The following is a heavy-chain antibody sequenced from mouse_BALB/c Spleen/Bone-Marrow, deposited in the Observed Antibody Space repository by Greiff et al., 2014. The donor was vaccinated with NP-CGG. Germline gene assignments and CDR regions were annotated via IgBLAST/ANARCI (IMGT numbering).Heavy chain of an antibody. CDR1: GYTFTSYR. Sequence: QVQLQQSGAELVKPGASVKLSCKTSGYTFTSYRIQWVKQRPGQGLGWIGEIFPGTGTTYYNEKFKGRATLTIDTSSSTAYMQLSSLTSEDSAVYFCAREGSRLRGYFDVWGAGTTVTVSS. J-gene: IGHJ1*01. D-gene: IGHD1-1*01. CDR2: IFPGTGTT. V-gene: IGHV1S132*01. CDR3: AREGSRLRGYFDV.